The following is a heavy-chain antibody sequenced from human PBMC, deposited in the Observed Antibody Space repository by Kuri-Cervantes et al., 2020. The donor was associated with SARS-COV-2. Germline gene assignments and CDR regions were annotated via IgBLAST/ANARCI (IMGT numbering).Heavy chain of an antibody. J-gene: IGHJ5*02. V-gene: IGHV4-39*07. CDR1: GESIGSGRHH. D-gene: IGHD3-3*01. CDR2: CDYSATS. CDR3: VKGGARTTNSGVVIANWFDP. Sequence: SQTLSLTCAVSGESIGSGRHHWVWIRQPPGKGLEWVGSCDYSATSYYNPSLKSRVTISIDPSKNQFSLKLSSVTAADTAVYYCVKGGARTTNSGVVIANWFDPWGQGALVTVSS.